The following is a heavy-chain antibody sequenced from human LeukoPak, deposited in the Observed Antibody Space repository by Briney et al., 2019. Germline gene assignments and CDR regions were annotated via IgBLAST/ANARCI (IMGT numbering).Heavy chain of an antibody. CDR3: ARSFILPAYPRSPKNNWFDP. CDR2: LYISGST. CDR1: GASISSYY. D-gene: IGHD3-16*01. Sequence: PSETLSLTCTVSGASISSYYYNWIRQTAGRGLEWIGRLYISGSTDYNPSLKSRVTISVDTSKNQFSLRLSSVTAADTAVYYCARSFILPAYPRSPKNNWFDPWGQGTLVTVSS. V-gene: IGHV4-4*07. J-gene: IGHJ5*02.